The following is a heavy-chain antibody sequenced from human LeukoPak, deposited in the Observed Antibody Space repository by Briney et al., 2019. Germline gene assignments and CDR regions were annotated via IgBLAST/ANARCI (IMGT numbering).Heavy chain of an antibody. CDR2: ISWNGGSI. Sequence: GGSLRLSCAASGFTFDDYAMHWVRQAPGKGLEWVSGISWNGGSIGYADSVTDRFTISRDNAKNSLYLQMDSLRAEDTALYYCAKGHYDILTGYYYDAFDIWGQGTMVTVSS. CDR3: AKGHYDILTGYYYDAFDI. V-gene: IGHV3-9*01. CDR1: GFTFDDYA. D-gene: IGHD3-9*01. J-gene: IGHJ3*02.